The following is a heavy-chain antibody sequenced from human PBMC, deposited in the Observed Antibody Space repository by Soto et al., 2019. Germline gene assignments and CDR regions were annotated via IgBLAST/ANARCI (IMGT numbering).Heavy chain of an antibody. D-gene: IGHD4-17*01. Sequence: NPSETLSLTCAVYGESFSDNHWSWIRQPPGKGLGWIGEVSHSGYTVYNPSLKSRVTISLGTSNNQFSLKLISATAADTAVYFCAKGGRLRSPFGLWGQGTLVTVSS. J-gene: IGHJ4*02. CDR3: AKGGRLRSPFGL. CDR2: VSHSGYT. CDR1: GESFSDNH. V-gene: IGHV4-34*01.